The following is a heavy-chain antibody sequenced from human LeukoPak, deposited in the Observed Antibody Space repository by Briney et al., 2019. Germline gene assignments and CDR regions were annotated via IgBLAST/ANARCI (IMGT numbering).Heavy chain of an antibody. J-gene: IGHJ5*02. D-gene: IGHD4-17*01. CDR3: ARDTNGDGWFDP. Sequence: GGSLRLSCAASGFTFSSYEMNWVRQAPGKGLEWVSYISSSGSTIYYADSVKGRFTISRDNAKNSLYLQMSSLGAEDTSVYYCARDTNGDGWFDPWGQGTLVTVSS. V-gene: IGHV3-48*03. CDR2: ISSSGSTI. CDR1: GFTFSSYE.